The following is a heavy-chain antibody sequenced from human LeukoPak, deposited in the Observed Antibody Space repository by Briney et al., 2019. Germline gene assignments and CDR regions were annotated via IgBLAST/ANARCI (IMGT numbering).Heavy chain of an antibody. J-gene: IGHJ6*04. CDR2: IYPGDSST. V-gene: IGHV5-51*01. CDR1: GYSSTSYW. Sequence: GESLKISCKSSGYSSTSYWIAWVRQMPGKGLEWTGIIYPGDSSTTYSPSFRGQVTISADKSITTAYLQWSSLEASDTAIYYCARHVGPGMPVTTELSSYYYYHGMDVWGKGTTVTVSS. CDR3: ARHVGPGMPVTTELSSYYYYHGMDV. D-gene: IGHD4-17*01.